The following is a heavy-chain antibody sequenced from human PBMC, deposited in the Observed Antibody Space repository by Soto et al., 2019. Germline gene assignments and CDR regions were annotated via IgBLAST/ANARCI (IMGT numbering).Heavy chain of an antibody. V-gene: IGHV3-30*04. CDR3: ARSRNSAVADSFDF. CDR2: ISRDGSNT. J-gene: IGHJ4*02. CDR1: GFTFSRYA. D-gene: IGHD3-10*01. Sequence: GGSLRLSCAASGFTFSRYAIHWVRQAPGKGLEWVAVISRDGSNTYYVDSVKGRFTISRDNSKNTLYLQMNSLRDEDTAVYYCARSRNSAVADSFDFWGQG.